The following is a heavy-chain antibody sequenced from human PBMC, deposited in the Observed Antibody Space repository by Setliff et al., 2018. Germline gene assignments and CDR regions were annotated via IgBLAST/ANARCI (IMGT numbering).Heavy chain of an antibody. Sequence: QSGGSLRLSCVVSGITISNNFWSWVRQAPGKGLEWVSIIFNDGSTYYADSVKGRFTISRDISTSTLYLHVNSLRAEDTAVYYCARDRGGTNPWFDPWGQGTLVTVSS. CDR3: ARDRGGTNPWFDP. CDR1: GITISNNF. J-gene: IGHJ5*02. V-gene: IGHV3-53*01. D-gene: IGHD3-10*01. CDR2: IFNDGST.